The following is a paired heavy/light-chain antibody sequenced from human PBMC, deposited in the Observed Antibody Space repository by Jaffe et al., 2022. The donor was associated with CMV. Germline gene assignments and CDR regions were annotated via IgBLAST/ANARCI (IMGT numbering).Light chain of an antibody. CDR1: QSLLFSSNNKNY. J-gene: IGKJ2*01. CDR3: QHHYADPPYT. V-gene: IGKV4-1*01. Sequence: DIVMTQSPDSLTVSLGERATISCTSSQSLLFSSNNKNYLAWYQQKPGQPPKLLISWASTRESGVPDRFSGSGSGTDFTLTITSLQAEDAAVYYCQHHYADPPYTFGQGTKVEIK. CDR2: WAS.
Heavy chain of an antibody. CDR1: GYKFSSSW. V-gene: IGHV5-51*01. CDR3: ARHKDGAARPLDS. D-gene: IGHD6-6*01. Sequence: EVLLVQSGAEVKKPGESLKISCKASGYKFSSSWIGWVRQMPGKGLEWMGIIYPGDSDTRYSPSFQGHVTISADKSITTAYLQWTSLKASDTAIYYCARHKDGAARPLDSWGQGTLVTVSS. J-gene: IGHJ4*02. CDR2: IYPGDSDT.